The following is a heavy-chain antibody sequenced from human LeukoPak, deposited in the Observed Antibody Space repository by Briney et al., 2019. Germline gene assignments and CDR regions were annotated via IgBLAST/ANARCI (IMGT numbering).Heavy chain of an antibody. CDR1: GGSISSGDYY. Sequence: SQTLSLTCTVSGGSISSGDYYWSWIRQPPGKSLERIGYIYYSGSTYYNPSLKSRVTISVDTSKNQFSLKLSSVTAADTAVYYCAREVISHDAFDIWGQGTMVTVSS. CDR2: IYYSGST. J-gene: IGHJ3*02. V-gene: IGHV4-30-4*01. D-gene: IGHD3-22*01. CDR3: AREVISHDAFDI.